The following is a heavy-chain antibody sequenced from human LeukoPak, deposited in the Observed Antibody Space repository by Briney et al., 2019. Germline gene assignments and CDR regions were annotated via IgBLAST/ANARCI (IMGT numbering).Heavy chain of an antibody. D-gene: IGHD6-13*01. CDR3: ARDIERGIAAAGDAFDI. CDR2: ISSSSSTI. V-gene: IGHV3-48*04. J-gene: IGHJ3*02. Sequence: PGGSLRLSCAASGFTFSSYSMNWVRQAPGKGLEWVSYISSSSSTIYYADSVKGRFTISRDNAKNSLYLQMNSLRAEDTAVYYCARDIERGIAAAGDAFDIWGQGTMVTVSS. CDR1: GFTFSSYS.